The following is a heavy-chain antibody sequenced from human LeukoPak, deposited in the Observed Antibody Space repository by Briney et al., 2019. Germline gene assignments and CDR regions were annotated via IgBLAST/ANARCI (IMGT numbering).Heavy chain of an antibody. CDR2: IYYSGST. CDR1: GGSISNYY. V-gene: IGHV4-59*08. D-gene: IGHD4-11*01. CDR3: ARVDYSNYGVGWFDP. J-gene: IGHJ5*02. Sequence: PSETLSLTCTVSGGSISNYYWNWVRQPPGKGLEWIGYIYYSGSTNYNPSLKSRVTISVDTSKNQFSLKLSSVTAADTAVYYCARVDYSNYGVGWFDPWGQGTLVTVSS.